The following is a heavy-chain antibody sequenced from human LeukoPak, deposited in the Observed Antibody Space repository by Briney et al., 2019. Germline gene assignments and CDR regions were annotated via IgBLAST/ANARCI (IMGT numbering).Heavy chain of an antibody. CDR3: ASDLWEDGTPYYYYYMDV. Sequence: GASVKVSCKASGYTFTGYYMHWVRRAPGQGLEWMGWINPNSGGTNYAQKFQGRVTMTRDTSISTAYMELSRLRSDDTAVYYCASDLWEDGTPYYYYYMDVWGKGTTVTISS. V-gene: IGHV1-2*02. CDR1: GYTFTGYY. J-gene: IGHJ6*03. CDR2: INPNSGGT. D-gene: IGHD1-14*01.